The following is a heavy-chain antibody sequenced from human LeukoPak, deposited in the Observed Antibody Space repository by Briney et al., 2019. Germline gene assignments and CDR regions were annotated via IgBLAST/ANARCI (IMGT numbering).Heavy chain of an antibody. J-gene: IGHJ4*02. CDR3: ARVWSYYDSSGYHTFDY. CDR2: IYYSGST. D-gene: IGHD3-22*01. CDR1: GGSISSHY. V-gene: IGHV4-59*11. Sequence: SETLSLTCTVSGGSISSHYWSWIRQPPGKGLEWIGYIYYSGSTNYNPSLKIRVTISVDTSKNQFSLKLSSVTAADTAVYYCARVWSYYDSSGYHTFDYWGQGTLVTVSS.